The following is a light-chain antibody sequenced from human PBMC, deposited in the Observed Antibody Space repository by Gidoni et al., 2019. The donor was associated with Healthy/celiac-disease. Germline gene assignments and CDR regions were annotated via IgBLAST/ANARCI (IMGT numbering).Light chain of an antibody. CDR3: AAWDDSLNGPL. V-gene: IGLV1-44*01. CDR1: SSNIGSNT. CDR2: SNN. Sequence: QSVLTPPPSASGTPGQRVTISCSGSSSNIGSNTVNWYQQRPGTAPKLLIYSNNQRPSGVPDRFSGSKSGTSASLAISGLQSEDEDDYYCAAWDDSLNGPLFGGGTKLTVL. J-gene: IGLJ2*01.